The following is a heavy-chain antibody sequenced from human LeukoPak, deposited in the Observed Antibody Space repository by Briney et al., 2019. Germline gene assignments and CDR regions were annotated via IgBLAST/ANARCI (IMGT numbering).Heavy chain of an antibody. D-gene: IGHD1-1*01. J-gene: IGHJ3*02. CDR2: ISYDGSRK. CDR1: RFSFSDYD. V-gene: IGHV3-30*18. Sequence: GGSLRLSCRASRFSFSDYDMHWVRQAPGKGLEWVAVISYDGSRKHYGDSVKGRFTISRDNSKNTLYLQMNSLRAEDTAVYFCAKYAYNWDAPDGFDMWGQGTMVIVSS. CDR3: AKYAYNWDAPDGFDM.